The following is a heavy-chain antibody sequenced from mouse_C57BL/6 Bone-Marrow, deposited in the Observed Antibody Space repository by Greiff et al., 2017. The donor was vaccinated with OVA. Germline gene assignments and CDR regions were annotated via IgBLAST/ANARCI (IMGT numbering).Heavy chain of an antibody. CDR2: INPYNGGT. CDR1: GYTFTDYY. Sequence: EVQLQQSGPVLVKPGASVKMSCKASGYTFTDYYMNWVKQSHGKSLEWIGVINPYNGGTSYNQKFKGKATLTVDKSSSTAYMELNSLTSEDSAVYYCARRGIPWSAYWGQGILVTVSA. V-gene: IGHV1-19*01. CDR3: ARRGIPWSAY. J-gene: IGHJ3*01.